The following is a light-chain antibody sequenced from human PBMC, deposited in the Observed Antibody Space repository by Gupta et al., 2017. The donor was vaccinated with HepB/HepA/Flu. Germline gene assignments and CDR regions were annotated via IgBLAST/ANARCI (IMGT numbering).Light chain of an antibody. CDR1: NIGSKN. CDR2: RDS. J-gene: IGLJ2*01. CDR3: QVWDITTAHVV. V-gene: IGLV3-9*01. Sequence: SYELTQPLSVSVALGQTARITCGGNNIGSKNVHWYQQKPGQAPVRVIYRDSNRPSEIPERFSGYNSGNTATRKISRAQAGDETDDYCQVWDITTAHVVFGGGTNLTVL.